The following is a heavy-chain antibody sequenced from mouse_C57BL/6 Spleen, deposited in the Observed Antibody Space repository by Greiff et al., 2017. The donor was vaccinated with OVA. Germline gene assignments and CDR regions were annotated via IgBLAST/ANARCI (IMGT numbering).Heavy chain of an antibody. CDR2: IHPNSGST. CDR3: AREWDYNWYFDV. Sequence: VKLVESGAELVKPGASVKLSCKASGYTFTSYWMHWVKQRPGQGLEWIGMIHPNSGSTNYNEKFKSKATLTVDKSSSTAYMQLSSLTSEDSAVYYCAREWDYNWYFDVWGTGTTVTVSS. D-gene: IGHD2-4*01. V-gene: IGHV1-64*01. CDR1: GYTFTSYW. J-gene: IGHJ1*03.